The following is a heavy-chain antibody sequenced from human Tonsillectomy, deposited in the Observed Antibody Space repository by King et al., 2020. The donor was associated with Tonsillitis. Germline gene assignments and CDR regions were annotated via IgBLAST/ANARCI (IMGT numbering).Heavy chain of an antibody. J-gene: IGHJ4*02. CDR3: ARPLDYYASSVYDY. CDR2: IYPGDSDT. D-gene: IGHD3-22*01. V-gene: IGHV5-51*01. CDR1: GYIFTSYW. Sequence: QLVQSGAEVKKPGESLKISCKGAGYIFTSYWIGWVRQLPGKGLEWMGIIYPGDSDTRNSPSFQGQVTISAAKSISTAYLQWSSLKASDTAMYYCARPLDYYASSVYDYWGQGTLVTVSS.